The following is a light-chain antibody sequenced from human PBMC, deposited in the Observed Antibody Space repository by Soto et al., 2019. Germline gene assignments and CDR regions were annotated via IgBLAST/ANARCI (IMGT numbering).Light chain of an antibody. CDR1: QGISSW. J-gene: IGKJ1*01. V-gene: IGKV1-5*03. Sequence: DIQMTQSPSTLSASVGDRVTITCRASQGISSWLAWYQQKPGKAPKLLISEASSLESGVSSRFSGSGSGTEFTLTISSLQPDDFATYYCQQYKTYWTFGQGTKVEIK. CDR3: QQYKTYWT. CDR2: EAS.